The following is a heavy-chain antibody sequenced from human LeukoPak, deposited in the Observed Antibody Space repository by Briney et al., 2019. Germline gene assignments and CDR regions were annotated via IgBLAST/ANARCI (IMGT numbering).Heavy chain of an antibody. CDR3: AKGGTGTTDWFDP. D-gene: IGHD1-7*01. J-gene: IGHJ5*02. V-gene: IGHV3-21*01. Sequence: KPGGSLRLSCAASGFTFSSYSMNWVRQAPGKGLEWVSSISSSSSYIYYADSVKGRFTISRDNAKNSLYLQMNSLRAEDTAVYYCAKGGTGTTDWFDPWGQGTLVTVSS. CDR2: ISSSSSYI. CDR1: GFTFSSYS.